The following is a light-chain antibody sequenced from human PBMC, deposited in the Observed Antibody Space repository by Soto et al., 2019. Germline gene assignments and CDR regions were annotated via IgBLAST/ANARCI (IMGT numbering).Light chain of an antibody. CDR3: CSYAGSSTFL. V-gene: IGLV2-23*03. CDR1: SSDVGSYNL. Sequence: QSVLTQPASVSGSPGQSITISCTGTSSDVGSYNLVSWYQQHRGKAPKLMIYEGSKRPSGVSNRFSGSKSGNTASLTISGLQAEDEADYYCCSYAGSSTFLFGGGTKVTVL. J-gene: IGLJ2*01. CDR2: EGS.